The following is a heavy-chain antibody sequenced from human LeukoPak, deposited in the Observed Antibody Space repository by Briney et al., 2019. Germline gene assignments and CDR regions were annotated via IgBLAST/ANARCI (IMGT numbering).Heavy chain of an antibody. J-gene: IGHJ4*02. V-gene: IGHV1-2*02. CDR3: ARVDDRGHYYDSSGPRKLFDY. Sequence: ASVKVSCKASGYTFTGYYMHWVRQAPGQGLEWMGWLNPDSGGTQYAQKFQGRVTMTRDTSIRTAYMELGRLRSDDTAVYYCARVDDRGHYYDSSGPRKLFDYWGQGTLVTVSS. CDR1: GYTFTGYY. D-gene: IGHD3-22*01. CDR2: LNPDSGGT.